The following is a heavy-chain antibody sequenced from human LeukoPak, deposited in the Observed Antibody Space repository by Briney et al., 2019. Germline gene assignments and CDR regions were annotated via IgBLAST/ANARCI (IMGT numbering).Heavy chain of an antibody. CDR2: ISYDGSNK. V-gene: IGHV3-30-3*01. CDR3: ASSKIGY. J-gene: IGHJ4*02. Sequence: GGSLRLSCAASGFTFSSYAMHWVRQAPGKGLEWVAVISYDGSNKYYADSVKGRFTISRDNSKNTLYLQMNSLRAEDTAVYYWASSKIGYWGQGTLVTVSS. CDR1: GFTFSSYA. D-gene: IGHD3-22*01.